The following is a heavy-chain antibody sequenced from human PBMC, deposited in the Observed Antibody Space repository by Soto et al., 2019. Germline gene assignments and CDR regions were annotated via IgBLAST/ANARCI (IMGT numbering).Heavy chain of an antibody. V-gene: IGHV1-69*01. CDR2: IIPIFGTA. CDR3: ARDRWIAAAGTKFAFDI. CDR1: GGTFRSYA. J-gene: IGHJ3*02. D-gene: IGHD6-13*01. Sequence: QVQLVQSGAEVKKPGSSGKVSCKVSGGTFRSYAISGVRQAPGQGLEGMGGIIPIFGTANYAQKFQGRVTITADESTSTAYMELSSLRSEDTAVYYCARDRWIAAAGTKFAFDIWGQGTMVTVSS.